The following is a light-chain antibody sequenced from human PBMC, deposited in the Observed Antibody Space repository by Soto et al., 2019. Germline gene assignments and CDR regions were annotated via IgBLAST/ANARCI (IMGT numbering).Light chain of an antibody. V-gene: IGKV3D-15*01. CDR1: QSVRTK. J-gene: IGKJ5*01. CDR2: GAS. Sequence: ETVMTQSPATLSVSPGERATLSCRASQSVRTKVAWYQQTPAQAPRLLIYGASSRATGIPARFSGSGSGTEFTLTISSLQSEDSAVYYCQQYNTWPAEITFGQGTRLDIK. CDR3: QQYNTWPAEIT.